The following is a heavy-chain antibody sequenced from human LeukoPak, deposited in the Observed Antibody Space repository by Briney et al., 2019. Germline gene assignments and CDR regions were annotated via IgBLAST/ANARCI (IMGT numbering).Heavy chain of an antibody. CDR3: AKATQWPARLIDY. J-gene: IGHJ4*02. Sequence: PGGSLRLSCAASGFTFSSYGMHWVRQAPGKGLEWVAVISYDGSNKYYADSVKGRFTISRDNSKNTLYLQMNSLRAEDTAVYYCAKATQWPARLIDYWGQGTLVTVSS. CDR2: ISYDGSNK. V-gene: IGHV3-30*18. D-gene: IGHD6-19*01. CDR1: GFTFSSYG.